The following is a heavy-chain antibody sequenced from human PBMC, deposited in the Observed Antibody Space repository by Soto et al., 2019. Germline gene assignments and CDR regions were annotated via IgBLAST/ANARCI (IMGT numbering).Heavy chain of an antibody. CDR2: IIPIFGTA. Sequence: QVQLVQSGAEVKKPGSSVKVSCKASGGTFSSYAISWVRQAPGQGLEWMGGIIPIFGTANYAQKFQGRVTITADKSTSTAYMELSSLRSEDTAVYYCARNFYDFWSGYYPHTFDYWGQGTLVTVSS. CDR3: ARNFYDFWSGYYPHTFDY. J-gene: IGHJ4*02. D-gene: IGHD3-3*01. CDR1: GGTFSSYA. V-gene: IGHV1-69*06.